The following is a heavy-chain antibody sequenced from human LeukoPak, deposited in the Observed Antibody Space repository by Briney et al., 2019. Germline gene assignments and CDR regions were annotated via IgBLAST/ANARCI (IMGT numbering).Heavy chain of an antibody. CDR1: GFTISGHA. J-gene: IGHJ2*01. CDR3: AKDRTVGASYWYFDL. Sequence: QAGGSLRLSCVASGFTISGHAMSWVRQAPAKGLEWVSITVAGYSETHYADSVRGRFTISRDSSRNTLFLHMNTLRAEDTAIYYCAKDRTVGASYWYFDLWGRGTLVTVSS. CDR2: TVAGYSET. D-gene: IGHD1-26*01. V-gene: IGHV3-23*01.